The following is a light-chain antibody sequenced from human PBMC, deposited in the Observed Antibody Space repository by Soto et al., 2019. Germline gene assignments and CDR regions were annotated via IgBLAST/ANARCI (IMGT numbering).Light chain of an antibody. CDR3: SSYTSSSTIV. CDR1: SRDVGSYNL. V-gene: IGLV2-14*02. J-gene: IGLJ1*01. CDR2: EVS. Sequence: QRVLTQPASVSGSPGQSITISCTGTSRDVGSYNLVSWYQQHPGKAPKLMIYEVSNRPSGVSNRFSGSKSGNTASLTISGLQAEEEADSYCSSYTSSSTIVFGTGTKVTVL.